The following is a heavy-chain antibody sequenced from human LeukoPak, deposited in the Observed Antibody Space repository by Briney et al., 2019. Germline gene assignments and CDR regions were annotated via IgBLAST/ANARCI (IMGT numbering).Heavy chain of an antibody. CDR1: GFSFNNYA. CDR2: ISYDGSYK. J-gene: IGHJ4*02. D-gene: IGHD2-15*01. Sequence: SGGSLRLSCAASGFSFNNYAMHWVRQAPGKGLEWVAVISYDGSYKYYADSVKGRFTISRDNSKNTLYLQMSSLRAEDTAVYYCARDCSGGSCYLAADYWGQGTLVTVSS. CDR3: ARDCSGGSCYLAADY. V-gene: IGHV3-30*04.